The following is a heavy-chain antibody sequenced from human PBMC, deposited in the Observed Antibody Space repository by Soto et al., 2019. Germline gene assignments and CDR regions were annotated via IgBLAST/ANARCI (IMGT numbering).Heavy chain of an antibody. CDR1: VFTFSSYA. D-gene: IGHD6-19*01. V-gene: IGHV3-30-3*01. J-gene: IGHJ6*02. CDR3: ASDCGIAVAGTPSYYYGMDV. Sequence: GGSLRLSCAASVFTFSSYAMHWVRQAPGKGLDWVAVISYDGSNKYYADSVKGRFTISRDNSKNTLYLQMNSLRAEDTAVYYCASDCGIAVAGTPSYYYGMDVWGQGTPVTVSS. CDR2: ISYDGSNK.